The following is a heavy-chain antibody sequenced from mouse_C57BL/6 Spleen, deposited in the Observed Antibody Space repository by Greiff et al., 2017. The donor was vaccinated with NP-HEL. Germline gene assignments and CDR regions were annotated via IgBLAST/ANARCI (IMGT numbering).Heavy chain of an antibody. Sequence: EVQLQQSGPELVKPGASVKISCKASGYTFTDYYMNWVKQSHGKSLEWIGDINPNNGGTSYNQKFKGKATLTVDKSSSTAYMEIRSLTSEDSAVYYCARDYSNYEAMDYWGQGSSVTVSS. CDR1: GYTFTDYY. J-gene: IGHJ4*01. CDR3: ARDYSNYEAMDY. D-gene: IGHD2-5*01. V-gene: IGHV1-26*01. CDR2: INPNNGGT.